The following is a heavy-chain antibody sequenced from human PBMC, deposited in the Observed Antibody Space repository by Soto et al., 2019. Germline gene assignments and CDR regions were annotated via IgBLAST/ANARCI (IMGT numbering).Heavy chain of an antibody. Sequence: ETLSLTCIVSGGSISNYYWSWIRQPPGKGLEWIGYTYYSGSTNYNPSLTSRVTISVDTSKNQFSLKLSSVTAADTAVYYCARHRYSYGVYYFDYWGQGTPVTVSS. D-gene: IGHD5-18*01. CDR2: TYYSGST. CDR1: GGSISNYY. V-gene: IGHV4-59*08. J-gene: IGHJ4*02. CDR3: ARHRYSYGVYYFDY.